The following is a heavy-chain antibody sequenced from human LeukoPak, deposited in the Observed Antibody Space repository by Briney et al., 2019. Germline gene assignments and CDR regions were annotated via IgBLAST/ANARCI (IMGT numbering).Heavy chain of an antibody. CDR2: IYYSGST. V-gene: IGHV4-39*01. CDR1: GGSISSSSYY. CDR3: AGVVPAAILAWFDP. J-gene: IGHJ5*02. D-gene: IGHD2-2*02. Sequence: SETLSLTCTVSGGSISSSSYYWGWIRQPLGKGLEWFGSIYYSGSTCYNPSLKSRVTISVDTSKNQFSLKLSSVTAADTAVYYCAGVVPAAILAWFDPWGQGTLVTVSS.